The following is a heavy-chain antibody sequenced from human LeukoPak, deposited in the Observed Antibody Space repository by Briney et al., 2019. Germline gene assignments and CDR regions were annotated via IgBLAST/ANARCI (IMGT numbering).Heavy chain of an antibody. CDR2: ISGSGGST. CDR3: AKVVRGMTTVTLPYDY. CDR1: GFTFDDYA. Sequence: PGGSLRLSCAASGFTFDDYAMHWVRQAPGKGLEWVSAISGSGGSTYYADSVKGRFTISRDNSKNTLYLQMNSLRAEDTAVYYCAKVVRGMTTVTLPYDYWGQGTLVTVSS. J-gene: IGHJ4*02. D-gene: IGHD4-11*01. V-gene: IGHV3-23*01.